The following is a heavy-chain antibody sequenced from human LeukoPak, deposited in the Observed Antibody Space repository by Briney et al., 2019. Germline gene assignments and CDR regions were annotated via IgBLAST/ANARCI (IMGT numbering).Heavy chain of an antibody. Sequence: SVKVSCKASGGTFSSYAISWVRQAPGQGLEWMGGIIPIFGTANYAQKFQGRVTITTDESTSTAYMELSSLRSEDTAVYYCARVGRGDGYPERGAFDIRGQGTMVTVSS. CDR1: GGTFSSYA. CDR2: IIPIFGTA. J-gene: IGHJ3*02. CDR3: ARVGRGDGYPERGAFDI. V-gene: IGHV1-69*05. D-gene: IGHD5-24*01.